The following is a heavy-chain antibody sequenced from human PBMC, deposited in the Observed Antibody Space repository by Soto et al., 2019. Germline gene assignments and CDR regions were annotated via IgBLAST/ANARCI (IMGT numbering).Heavy chain of an antibody. J-gene: IGHJ6*01. CDR2: VVVGSGDT. CDR1: GITFSTSA. CDR3: AAWLGYCTNGLCHQAFYYYNGMDV. V-gene: IGHV1-58*02. D-gene: IGHD2-8*01. Sequence: SVKVSCKASGITFSTSAIQWVRQSRDQRQEWIGWVVVGSGDTNYAQNFQQRVTITRDLSTSTAYMELSSLRSEDTAVYYCAAWLGYCTNGLCHQAFYYYNGMDVWGQGSTVTVS.